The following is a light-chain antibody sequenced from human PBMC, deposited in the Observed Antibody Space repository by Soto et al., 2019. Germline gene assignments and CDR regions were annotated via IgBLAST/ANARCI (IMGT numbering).Light chain of an antibody. Sequence: QSALTQPASVSGSPGQSITISCTGTATDIDAYNYVSWYLQCPGKAPKLLIYGVSNRPSGASDRFSGSKSDNTASLTISGLQAEDEGDYYCCSYARGSTYVFGTGTKLTVL. J-gene: IGLJ1*01. V-gene: IGLV2-14*01. CDR3: CSYARGSTYV. CDR2: GVS. CDR1: ATDIDAYNY.